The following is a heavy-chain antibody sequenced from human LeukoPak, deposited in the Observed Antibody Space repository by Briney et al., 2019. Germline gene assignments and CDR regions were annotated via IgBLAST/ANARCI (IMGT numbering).Heavy chain of an antibody. CDR1: GFTFSSYW. V-gene: IGHV3-7*04. CDR2: IKQDGSEK. Sequence: GGSLRLSCAASGFTFSSYWMSWVRQAPGKGLERVANIKQDGSEKYYVDSVKGRFTISRDNSKNTVYLQMNSLRAEDTAVYYCARGGYFYGSGSYYMDVWGKGTTVTISS. CDR3: ARGGYFYGSGSYYMDV. J-gene: IGHJ6*03. D-gene: IGHD3-10*01.